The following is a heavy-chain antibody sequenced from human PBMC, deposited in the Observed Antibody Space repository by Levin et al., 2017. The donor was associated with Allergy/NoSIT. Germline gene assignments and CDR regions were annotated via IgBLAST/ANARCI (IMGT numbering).Heavy chain of an antibody. CDR3: ARVYCSSTSCYGGDYYYYYYMDV. CDR2: IYYSGST. J-gene: IGHJ6*03. Sequence: SETLSLTCTVSGGSISSYYWSWIRQPPGKGLEWIGYIYYSGSTNYNPSLKSRVTISVDTSKNQFSLKLSSVTAADTAVYYCARVYCSSTSCYGGDYYYYYYMDVWGKGTTVTVSS. D-gene: IGHD2-2*01. CDR1: GGSISSYY. V-gene: IGHV4-59*01.